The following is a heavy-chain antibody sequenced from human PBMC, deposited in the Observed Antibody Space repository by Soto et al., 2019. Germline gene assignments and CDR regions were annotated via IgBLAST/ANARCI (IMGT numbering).Heavy chain of an antibody. J-gene: IGHJ4*02. V-gene: IGHV3-23*01. CDR1: GFTFSNYA. CDR3: AKGLVPAAKTSLNDY. CDR2: ISDNGGST. Sequence: WSLRLSCAASGFTFSNYAMTWVRQAPGKGLEWVSTISDNGGSTFYADSVKGRFTISRDNSKKTLYLQMNSLRAEDTAVYYCAKGLVPAAKTSLNDYWGQGTLVTVSS. D-gene: IGHD2-2*01.